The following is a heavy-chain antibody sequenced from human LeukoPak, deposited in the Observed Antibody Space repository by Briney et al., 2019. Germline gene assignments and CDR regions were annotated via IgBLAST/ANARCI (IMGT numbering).Heavy chain of an antibody. D-gene: IGHD2-2*01. Sequence: GGSLRLSCATSGFTFSSYSMNWVRQAPWKGLEWVSSISSSSSYIYYADSVKGRFTISRDNAKNSLYLQMNSLRAEDTAVYYCARDMEGVVPAATAYYYYMDVWGKGTTVTVSS. J-gene: IGHJ6*03. CDR3: ARDMEGVVPAATAYYYYMDV. CDR1: GFTFSSYS. CDR2: ISSSSSYI. V-gene: IGHV3-21*01.